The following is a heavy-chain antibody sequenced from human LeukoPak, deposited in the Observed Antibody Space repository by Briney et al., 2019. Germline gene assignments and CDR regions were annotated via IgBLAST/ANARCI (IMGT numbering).Heavy chain of an antibody. CDR2: IHPNSGGT. CDR3: ARWTTVLTD. V-gene: IGHV1-2*02. J-gene: IGHJ3*01. Sequence: ASVKVSCKATGYTFTSYGFSWVRQAPGQGLEWMGWIHPNSGGTNYAQKFQGRVTMTRDTSISTAYMELSSLKSDDTAMYYCARWTTVLTDWGQGTMVIVSS. D-gene: IGHD4-17*01. CDR1: GYTFTSYG.